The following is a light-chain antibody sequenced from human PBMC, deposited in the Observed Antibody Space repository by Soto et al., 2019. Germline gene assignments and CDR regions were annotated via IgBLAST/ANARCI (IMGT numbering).Light chain of an antibody. CDR1: ESIRTW. CDR2: DAS. Sequence: DIQMTQSASTLSASIGDGVTITCRASESIRTWLAWYQHKPGKAPKFLIYDASSLESGVPSRFSGSGSGTEFTLTISNLQPDDFATYFCQQYHNYPRTFGQGTKVDI. J-gene: IGKJ1*01. CDR3: QQYHNYPRT. V-gene: IGKV1-5*01.